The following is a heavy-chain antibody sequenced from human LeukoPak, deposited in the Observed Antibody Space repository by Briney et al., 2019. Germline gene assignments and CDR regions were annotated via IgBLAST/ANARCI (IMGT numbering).Heavy chain of an antibody. CDR2: IYYRGST. D-gene: IGHD2-15*01. Sequence: SETLSLTCTVSGGSISSSSYYWGWTRQPPGRGLEWIGSIYYRGSTYYNPSLKSRVTISVDTSKNQFSLKLSSVTAADTAVYYCARATGYCSGGSCYFAVYYYYYMDVWGKGTTVTVSS. J-gene: IGHJ6*03. CDR1: GGSISSSSYY. CDR3: ARATGYCSGGSCYFAVYYYYYMDV. V-gene: IGHV4-39*07.